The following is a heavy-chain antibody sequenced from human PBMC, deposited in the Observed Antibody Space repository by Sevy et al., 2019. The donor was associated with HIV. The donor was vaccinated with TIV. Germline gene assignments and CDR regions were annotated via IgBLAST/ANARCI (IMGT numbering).Heavy chain of an antibody. V-gene: IGHV3-21*01. Sequence: GGSLRLSCAASGFTFSTSTMNWVRQAPGKGLEWVSLMTSSGSYILYADSVKGRFTISRDNAKNSVFLQMNGLRVEDTAVYYCVRDGWNYWGQGTLVTVSS. D-gene: IGHD2-15*01. CDR2: MTSSGSYI. J-gene: IGHJ4*02. CDR1: GFTFSTST. CDR3: VRDGWNY.